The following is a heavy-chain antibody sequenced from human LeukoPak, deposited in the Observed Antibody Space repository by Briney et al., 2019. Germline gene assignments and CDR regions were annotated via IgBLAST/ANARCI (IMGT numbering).Heavy chain of an antibody. CDR1: GGSISSSSYY. CDR2: IYYSGST. V-gene: IGHV4-39*01. CDR3: ARHFAGYQWPYYFDY. J-gene: IGHJ4*02. D-gene: IGHD6-19*01. Sequence: SETLSLTCTVSGGSISSSSYYWGWIRQPPGNGLELIGSIYYSGSTYYNPSLKSRVTISVDTSKNQFSLKLSSVTAADTAVYYCARHFAGYQWPYYFDYWGQGTLVTVCS.